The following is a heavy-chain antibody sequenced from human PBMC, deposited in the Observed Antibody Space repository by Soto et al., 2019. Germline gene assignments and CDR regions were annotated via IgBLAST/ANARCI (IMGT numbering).Heavy chain of an antibody. Sequence: QVQLVQSGAEVKKPGASVKVSCKASGYTFTSYGISWVRQAPGQGLEWMGWISAYNGNTNYAQKLQGRVTMTTDTSTSTAYMELRSLRSDDTAVYYCARDPQITSTRYSSPVRYDHYGMDVWGQGTTVTVSS. J-gene: IGHJ6*02. V-gene: IGHV1-18*04. CDR1: GYTFTSYG. D-gene: IGHD6-19*01. CDR2: ISAYNGNT. CDR3: ARDPQITSTRYSSPVRYDHYGMDV.